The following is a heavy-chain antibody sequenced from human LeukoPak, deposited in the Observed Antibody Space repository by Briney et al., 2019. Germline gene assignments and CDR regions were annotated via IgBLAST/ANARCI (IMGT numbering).Heavy chain of an antibody. CDR2: IFRGGGEI. D-gene: IGHD5-18*01. Sequence: GGSLRLSCAASGFTFSSFAMIWVRQSPGKRVLEWVSIIFRGGGEIHYADSVRGRFTISRDNSKSTLFLQMNSLRAEDTAIYYCATYRQVLLPFESWGQGTLVTVSS. CDR1: GFTFSSFA. J-gene: IGHJ4*02. V-gene: IGHV3-23*01. CDR3: ATYRQVLLPFES.